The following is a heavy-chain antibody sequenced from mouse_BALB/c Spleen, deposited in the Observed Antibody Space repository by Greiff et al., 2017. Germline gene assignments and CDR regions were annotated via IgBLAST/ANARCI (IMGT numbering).Heavy chain of an antibody. D-gene: IGHD2-4*01. CDR3: ARSRDYDVWFAY. V-gene: IGHV14-3*02. J-gene: IGHJ3*01. Sequence: DVQLQESGAELVKPGASVKLSCTASGFNFKDTYMHWVKQRPEQGLEWIGRIDPANGNTKYDPKFQGKATITADTSSNTAYLQLSSLTSEDTAVYYCARSRDYDVWFAYWGQGTLVTVSA. CDR1: GFNFKDTY. CDR2: IDPANGNT.